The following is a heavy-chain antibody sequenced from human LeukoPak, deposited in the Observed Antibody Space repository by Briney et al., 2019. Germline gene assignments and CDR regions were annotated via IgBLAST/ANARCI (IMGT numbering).Heavy chain of an antibody. V-gene: IGHV4-59*11. Sequence: SSETLSLTCTVSGDSFTTHYWSWIRQPPGRGLEWIGYISYIGSTNYNPSLKSRVTISIDTSKNEVSLMLTSVTAADTAVYYCASDSISMNAFDAWGQGTMVTVSS. CDR3: ASDSISMNAFDA. D-gene: IGHD3-22*01. J-gene: IGHJ3*01. CDR2: ISYIGST. CDR1: GDSFTTHY.